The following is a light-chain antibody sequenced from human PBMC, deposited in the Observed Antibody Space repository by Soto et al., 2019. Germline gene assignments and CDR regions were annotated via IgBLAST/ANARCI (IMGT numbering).Light chain of an antibody. CDR3: QQYGSSPRT. CDR2: GAS. CDR1: QSVSTNS. Sequence: EIVLTQSPGTLSLSPGERATLSCRASQSVSTNSLAWYQQKPGQAPRLLIYGASSRATGLPDRFSGSGSGTDFTLTISRLEPEDVAVYYCQQYGSSPRTFGQWTKVEIK. V-gene: IGKV3-20*01. J-gene: IGKJ1*01.